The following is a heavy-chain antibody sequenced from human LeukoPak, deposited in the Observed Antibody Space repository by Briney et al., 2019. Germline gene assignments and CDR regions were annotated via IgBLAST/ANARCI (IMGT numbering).Heavy chain of an antibody. Sequence: SETLSLTCTVSGGSISSYYWSWIRQPAGKGLEWIGRTYTSGSTNYNPSLKSRVTMSVDTSKNQFSLKLSSVTAADTAVYYCARVWRYCSGGSCYSHDYWGQGTLVTVSS. CDR3: ARVWRYCSGGSCYSHDY. D-gene: IGHD2-15*01. CDR2: TYTSGST. V-gene: IGHV4-4*07. J-gene: IGHJ4*02. CDR1: GGSISSYY.